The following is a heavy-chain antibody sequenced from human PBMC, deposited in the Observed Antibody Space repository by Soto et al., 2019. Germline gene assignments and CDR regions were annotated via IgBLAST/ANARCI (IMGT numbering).Heavy chain of an antibody. CDR1: GYTFTSYG. Sequence: ASVKVSCKASGYTFTSYGISWVRQAPGQGLEWMGWISAYNGNTNYAQKLQGRVTMTTDTSTSTAYMELRSLRSDDTAVYYCARDRYCSSTSCYGGYYYGMDVWGQGTTVTAP. J-gene: IGHJ6*02. CDR3: ARDRYCSSTSCYGGYYYGMDV. V-gene: IGHV1-18*01. D-gene: IGHD2-2*01. CDR2: ISAYNGNT.